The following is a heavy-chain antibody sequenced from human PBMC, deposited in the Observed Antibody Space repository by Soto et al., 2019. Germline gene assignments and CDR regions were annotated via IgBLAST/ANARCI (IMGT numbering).Heavy chain of an antibody. J-gene: IGHJ3*02. CDR1: GFTLRSFG. D-gene: IGHD1-26*01. Sequence: PXGSLRLSCAASGFTLRSFGMHWIRQAPGKGLEWVALISYDGTNTYYADSVRGRFTISRDNSKNTLYLEMNTLRVEDTAVYYRAKVLPATGIEGGGDAFDIWGQGTMVTVSS. CDR2: ISYDGTNT. CDR3: AKVLPATGIEGGGDAFDI. V-gene: IGHV3-30*18.